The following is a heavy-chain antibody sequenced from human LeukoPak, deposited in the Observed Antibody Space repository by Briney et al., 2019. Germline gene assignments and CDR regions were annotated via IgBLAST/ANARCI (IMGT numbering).Heavy chain of an antibody. CDR3: AKYRKTYDSSGYYYVEDAFDI. D-gene: IGHD3-22*01. Sequence: RAGGSLRLSCAASGFTFSSYSMNWVRQAPGKGLEWVSYISSSSSTIYYADSVKGRFTISRDNAKNSLYLQMNSLRAEDTAVYYCAKYRKTYDSSGYYYVEDAFDIWGQGTMVTVSS. CDR2: ISSSSSTI. J-gene: IGHJ3*02. CDR1: GFTFSSYS. V-gene: IGHV3-48*01.